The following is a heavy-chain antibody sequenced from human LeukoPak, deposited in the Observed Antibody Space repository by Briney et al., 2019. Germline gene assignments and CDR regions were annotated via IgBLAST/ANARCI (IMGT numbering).Heavy chain of an antibody. CDR3: AKTQGYYDA. J-gene: IGHJ5*02. Sequence: GGSLRLSCVASGFTFSNYAMSWVRQAPGKGLELVSGIYGSDDKTVYGDAVKGRLTISRDNSKNTLYLQMNSLRADDTAVYYCAKTQGYYDAWGQGALVTVSS. CDR1: GFTFSNYA. D-gene: IGHD2-15*01. CDR2: IYGSDDKT. V-gene: IGHV3-23*01.